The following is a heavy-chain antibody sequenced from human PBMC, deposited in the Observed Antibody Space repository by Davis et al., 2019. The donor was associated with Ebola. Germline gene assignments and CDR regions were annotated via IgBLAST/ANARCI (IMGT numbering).Heavy chain of an antibody. Sequence: SVKVSCKASGGTFSSYAISWVRQAPGQGLEWMGGIIPIFGTANYAQKLQGRVTMTTDTSTSTAYMELRSLRSDDTAVYYCARTATVTTTPYYFDYWGQGTLVTVSS. J-gene: IGHJ4*02. CDR1: GGTFSSYA. CDR3: ARTATVTTTPYYFDY. D-gene: IGHD4-17*01. V-gene: IGHV1-69*05. CDR2: IIPIFGTA.